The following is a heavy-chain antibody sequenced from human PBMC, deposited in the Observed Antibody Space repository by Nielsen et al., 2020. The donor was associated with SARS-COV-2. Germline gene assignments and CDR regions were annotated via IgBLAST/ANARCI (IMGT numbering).Heavy chain of an antibody. Sequence: GESLKISCAASGFTFSSYSMNWVRQAPGKGLEWVSSISSSSSYIYYADSVKGRFTISRDNAKNSLYLQMNSLRAEDTAVYYCARDLRWWELKKPGPFDYWGQGTLVTVSS. V-gene: IGHV3-21*01. J-gene: IGHJ4*02. CDR1: GFTFSSYS. CDR3: ARDLRWWELKKPGPFDY. CDR2: ISSSSSYI. D-gene: IGHD2-15*01.